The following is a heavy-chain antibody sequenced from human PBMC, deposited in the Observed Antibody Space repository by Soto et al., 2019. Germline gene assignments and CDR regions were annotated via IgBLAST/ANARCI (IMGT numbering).Heavy chain of an antibody. CDR2: IKSITDGGTT. CDR3: TTRPTEPWFGELPFDP. V-gene: IGHV3-15*01. Sequence: ASLRLSRAACGFSFNDACMSGVRKAPGQGLGWVGRIKSITDGGTTDYAAPVKGRFTISRDDSKNTLYLQMNSLKTEDTAVYYRTTRPTEPWFGELPFDPCGQRTLVTVPS. J-gene: IGHJ5*02. D-gene: IGHD3-10*01. CDR1: GFSFNDAC.